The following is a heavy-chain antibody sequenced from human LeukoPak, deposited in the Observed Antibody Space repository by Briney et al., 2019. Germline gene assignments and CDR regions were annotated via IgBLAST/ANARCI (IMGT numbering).Heavy chain of an antibody. J-gene: IGHJ6*02. Sequence: PGGSLRLSCAASGLTFSSYEMIWVRQAPGKGLEWVSYISSSGSTKYYADSVKGRFTISRDNAKNSLYLQMNSLRAEDTAVYYCARGNYYYYAMDVWGQGTTVTVSS. CDR1: GLTFSSYE. CDR2: ISSSGSTK. CDR3: ARGNYYYYAMDV. V-gene: IGHV3-48*03.